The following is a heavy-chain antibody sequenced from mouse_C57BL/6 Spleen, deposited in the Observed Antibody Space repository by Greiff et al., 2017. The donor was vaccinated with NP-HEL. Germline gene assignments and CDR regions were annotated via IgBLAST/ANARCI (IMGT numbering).Heavy chain of an antibody. CDR1: GYAFSSSW. V-gene: IGHV1-82*01. J-gene: IGHJ4*01. Sequence: VQLQQSGPELVKPGASVKISCKASGYAFSSSWMNWVKQRPGKGLEWIGRIYPGDGDTNYNGKFKGKATLTADKSSSTAYMQLSSLTSEDSAVYFCARSWYAMDYWGQGTSVTVSS. CDR2: IYPGDGDT. CDR3: ARSWYAMDY.